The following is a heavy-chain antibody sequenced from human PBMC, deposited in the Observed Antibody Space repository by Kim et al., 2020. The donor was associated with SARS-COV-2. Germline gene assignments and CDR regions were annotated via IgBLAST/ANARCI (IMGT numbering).Heavy chain of an antibody. V-gene: IGHV4-39*01. CDR2: IYYSGTT. J-gene: IGHJ5*02. CDR3: AKTGALRGVCLNSFDP. D-gene: IGHD3-10*01. Sequence: SETLSLTCTVSGGSITTTYYYWGWVRQPPGKGLEWIGSIYYSGTTYFNPSLKSRVTISVDSSKNQFSLKLASVTAADTAVYYCAKTGALRGVCLNSFDP. CDR1: GGSITTTYYY.